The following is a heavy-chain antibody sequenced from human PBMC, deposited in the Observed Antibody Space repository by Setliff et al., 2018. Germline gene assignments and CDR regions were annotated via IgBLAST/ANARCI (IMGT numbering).Heavy chain of an antibody. CDR3: ARDRSYYYGSGGVCDY. V-gene: IGHV1-24*01. D-gene: IGHD3-10*01. Sequence: ASVKVSCKVSGYSLKDSSMHWVRQVPGKGLEWMGGFAPEVGEIIYAQEFQGRVTMTADTSTDTAYMQVSGLRSDDTAVYYCARDRSYYYGSGGVCDYWGQGTLVTVSS. CDR2: FAPEVGEI. CDR1: GYSLKDSS. J-gene: IGHJ4*02.